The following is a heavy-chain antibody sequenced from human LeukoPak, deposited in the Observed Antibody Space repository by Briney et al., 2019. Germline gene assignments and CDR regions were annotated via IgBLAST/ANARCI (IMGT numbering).Heavy chain of an antibody. CDR1: GASISSGSYY. V-gene: IGHV4-61*02. Sequence: SETLSLTCTVSGASISSGSYYWSWIRQPAGKGLEWIGRIYTSGSTTYNPSLNSRVTISVDTSKNQFSLKLSSVTAADTAVYYCARDTHYYGSGSYYDYWGQGTLVTVSS. CDR2: IYTSGST. CDR3: ARDTHYYGSGSYYDY. J-gene: IGHJ4*02. D-gene: IGHD3-10*01.